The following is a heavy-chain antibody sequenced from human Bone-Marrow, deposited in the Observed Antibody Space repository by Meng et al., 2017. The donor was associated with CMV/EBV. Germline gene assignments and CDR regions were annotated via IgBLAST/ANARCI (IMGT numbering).Heavy chain of an antibody. Sequence: SETLSLTCSVSGGSISNSDYYWGWIRQPPGKGLEWIGNLYYGGNTYYNPSLKSRVTISVDTSKKQLFLKLSSVTAADTAVYYCARGGSIGWLPHFDYWYFDLWGRGTLVTVSS. CDR1: GGSISNSDYY. CDR2: LYYGGNT. D-gene: IGHD5-24*01. CDR3: ARGGSIGWLPHFDYWYFDL. J-gene: IGHJ2*01. V-gene: IGHV4-39*07.